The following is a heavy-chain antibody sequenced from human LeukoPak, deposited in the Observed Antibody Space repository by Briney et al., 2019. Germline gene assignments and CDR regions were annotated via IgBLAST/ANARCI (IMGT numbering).Heavy chain of an antibody. D-gene: IGHD1-26*01. CDR2: IYTSGST. V-gene: IGHV4-59*10. Sequence: SETLSLTCAVYGGSFSGYYWSWIRQPAGKGLEWIGRIYTSGSTNYNPSLKSRVTMSVDTSKNQFSLKLSSVTAADTAVYYCARVRYSGSFRAFDIWGQGTMVTVSS. CDR1: GGSFSGYY. J-gene: IGHJ3*02. CDR3: ARVRYSGSFRAFDI.